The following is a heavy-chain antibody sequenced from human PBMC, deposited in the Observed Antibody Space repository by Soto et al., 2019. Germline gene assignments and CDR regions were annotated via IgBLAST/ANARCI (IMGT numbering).Heavy chain of an antibody. Sequence: TSETLSLTCTVSGGSIRSSSYYWGWIRQPPGKGLEWIGSIYYSGSTYYNPSLKSRVTISVDTSKNQFSLKLSSVTAADTAVYYCARRWNGMDVWGQGTTVTVSS. CDR1: GGSIRSSSYY. D-gene: IGHD2-15*01. CDR2: IYYSGST. V-gene: IGHV4-39*01. CDR3: ARRWNGMDV. J-gene: IGHJ6*02.